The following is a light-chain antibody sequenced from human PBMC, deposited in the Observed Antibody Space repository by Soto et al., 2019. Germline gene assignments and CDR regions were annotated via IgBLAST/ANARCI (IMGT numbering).Light chain of an antibody. CDR3: SSYTTTSTYV. Sequence: QSALTQPASVSGSPGQSITISCTGTSSDVGGYNYVSWYQQHPGKAPKLMIYDVSNRPSGVSNRFSGSKSANTASLTISGLQAEEEADYYCSSYTTTSTYVFGTGTKVTVL. J-gene: IGLJ1*01. CDR2: DVS. CDR1: SSDVGGYNY. V-gene: IGLV2-14*01.